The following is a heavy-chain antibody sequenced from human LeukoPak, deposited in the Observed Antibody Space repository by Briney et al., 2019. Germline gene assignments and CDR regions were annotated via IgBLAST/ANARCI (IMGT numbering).Heavy chain of an antibody. CDR3: ARAGWELQRTTKTRFDY. Sequence: GASVKVSCKASGYTFTNYGVAWVRQAPGQGLEGMGWISVYSGDTNSAQKFLGRVTMTTDTSTTTAYMELRSLTSDDTAVYYCARAGWELQRTTKTRFDYWGQGTLVTVSS. CDR1: GYTFTNYG. D-gene: IGHD1-26*01. J-gene: IGHJ4*02. V-gene: IGHV1-18*01. CDR2: ISVYSGDT.